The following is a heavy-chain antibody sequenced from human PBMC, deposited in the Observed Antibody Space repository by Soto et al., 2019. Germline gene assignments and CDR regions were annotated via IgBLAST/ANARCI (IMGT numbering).Heavy chain of an antibody. J-gene: IGHJ6*04. CDR3: ARDNAQWLSYYYGMDV. V-gene: IGHV3-33*01. D-gene: IGHD6-19*01. CDR2: IWYDGSNK. Sequence: GGSLRLSCAASGFTFSSYGMHWVRQAPGKGLEWVAVIWYDGSNKYYADSVKGRFTISRDNSKNTLYLQMNSLRAEDTAVYYCARDNAQWLSYYYGMDVWGKGTTVTVSS. CDR1: GFTFSSYG.